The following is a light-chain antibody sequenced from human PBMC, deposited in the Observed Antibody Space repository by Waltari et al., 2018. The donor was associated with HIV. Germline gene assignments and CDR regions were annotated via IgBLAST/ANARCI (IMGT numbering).Light chain of an antibody. CDR2: DVS. V-gene: IGLV2-14*03. Sequence: QSALTQPASVSGSPGQSITISCTGTSSDVSAYHYVSWYQLHPGKAPKLMLYDVSNRPSGVSDRFSGSKSANTASLTISGLQAEDEAHYYCSSYTSSSTVVFGGGTKLTVL. CDR1: SSDVSAYHY. CDR3: SSYTSSSTVV. J-gene: IGLJ2*01.